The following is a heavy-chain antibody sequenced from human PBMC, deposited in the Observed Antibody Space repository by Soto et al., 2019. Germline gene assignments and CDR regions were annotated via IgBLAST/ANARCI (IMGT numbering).Heavy chain of an antibody. CDR3: ARGLRVPDCSGGSCYPKAYFQH. CDR1: GGSFSGYY. Sequence: PSETLSLTCAVYGGSFSGYYWSWIRQPPGKGLEWIGEINHSGSTNYNPSLKSRVTISVDTSKNQFSLKLSSVTAADTAVYYCARGLRVPDCSGGSCYPKAYFQHWGQGTLVTVSS. V-gene: IGHV4-34*01. D-gene: IGHD2-15*01. J-gene: IGHJ1*01. CDR2: INHSGST.